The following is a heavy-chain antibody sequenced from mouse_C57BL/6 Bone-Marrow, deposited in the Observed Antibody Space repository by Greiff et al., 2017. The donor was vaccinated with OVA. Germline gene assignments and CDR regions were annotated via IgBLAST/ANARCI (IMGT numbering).Heavy chain of an antibody. CDR3: ARYDGYYVGY. CDR1: GYTFTSYW. D-gene: IGHD2-3*01. J-gene: IGHJ2*01. Sequence: VQLQQPGTELVKPGASVKLSCKASGYTFTSYWMHWVKQRPGQGLEWIGMIHPNSGSTNYNEKFKSKATLTVDKSSSTAYMQLSSLTSEDSAVYYCARYDGYYVGYWGQGTTLKVSS. V-gene: IGHV1-64*01. CDR2: IHPNSGST.